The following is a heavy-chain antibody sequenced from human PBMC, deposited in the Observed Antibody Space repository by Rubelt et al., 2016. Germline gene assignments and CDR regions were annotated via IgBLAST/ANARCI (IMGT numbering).Heavy chain of an antibody. CDR3: ARVGSSRVSWYFDL. CDR2: ISYDGSNK. V-gene: IGHV3-30*04. Sequence: QAPGKGLEWVAVISYDGSNKYYADSVKGRFTISRDNSKNTLYLQMNSLRAEDTAVYYCARVGSSRVSWYFDLWVRGTLVTVSS. D-gene: IGHD6-13*01. J-gene: IGHJ2*01.